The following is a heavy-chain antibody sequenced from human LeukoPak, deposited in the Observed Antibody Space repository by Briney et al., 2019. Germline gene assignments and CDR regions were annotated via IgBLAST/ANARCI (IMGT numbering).Heavy chain of an antibody. J-gene: IGHJ4*02. D-gene: IGHD3-10*01. CDR3: ARQKVTMVRGIIITEYFDY. CDR2: IYPGDSNT. CDR1: GYSFTSYW. Sequence: GESLKISCKGSGYSFTSYWIAWVRQMPGKGLEWMGIIYPGDSNTRYSPSFQGHVTISADKSISTAYLQWSSLMASDTAMYYCARQKVTMVRGIIITEYFDYWGQGTLVTVSS. V-gene: IGHV5-51*01.